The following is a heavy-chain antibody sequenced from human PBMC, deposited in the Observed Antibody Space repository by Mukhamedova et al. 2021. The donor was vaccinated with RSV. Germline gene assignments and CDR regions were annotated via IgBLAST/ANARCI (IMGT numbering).Heavy chain of an antibody. CDR2: ISSGSSYI. V-gene: IGHV3-23*01. CDR3: ATLIRGPTKEFHY. Sequence: VRQAPGKGLEWVSGISSGSSYINYAASVRGRFTISRDNSRNTLYLQMNSLRVDDTAVYYCATLIRGPTKEFHYWGQGTPVTVTS. J-gene: IGHJ1*01. D-gene: IGHD2-8*01.